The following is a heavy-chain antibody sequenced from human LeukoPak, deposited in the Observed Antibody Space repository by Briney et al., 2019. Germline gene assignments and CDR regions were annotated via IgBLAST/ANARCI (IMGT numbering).Heavy chain of an antibody. V-gene: IGHV3-30*01. CDR1: GFTFSHYA. CDR3: ARARNGTLKY. D-gene: IGHD1-26*01. Sequence: RPGGSLRLSCAASGFTFSHYAMHWVRQAPGKGLEWVSVISYDGSHQYSADSVKGRLTISRDSSRHTLYLQMNSLRPVDMAVYYCARARNGTLKYWGQGTLVSVSS. J-gene: IGHJ4*02. CDR2: ISYDGSHQ.